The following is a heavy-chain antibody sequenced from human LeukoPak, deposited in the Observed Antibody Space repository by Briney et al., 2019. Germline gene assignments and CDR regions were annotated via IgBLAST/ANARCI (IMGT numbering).Heavy chain of an antibody. D-gene: IGHD3-9*01. CDR2: ISGSGGST. CDR3: ANAFDILTGNENDY. V-gene: IGHV3-23*01. Sequence: GGSLRLSCAASGFTFSSCAMSWVRQAPGKGLEWVSAISGSGGSTYYADSVKGRFTISRDNSKNTLYLQMNSLRAEDTAVYYCANAFDILTGNENDYWGQGTLVTVSS. CDR1: GFTFSSCA. J-gene: IGHJ4*02.